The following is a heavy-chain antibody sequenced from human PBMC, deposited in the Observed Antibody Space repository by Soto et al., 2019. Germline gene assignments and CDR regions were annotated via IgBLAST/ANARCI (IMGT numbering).Heavy chain of an antibody. D-gene: IGHD3-22*01. Sequence: GESLKISCKASGYIFTTFWISWLRQMPGKGLEWMGRIDPSDSYSHYNPSFQGHVIMSVDRSTSAAFLRWSSLEASDTAIYYCTRPLGKDSSYFSSYNAMDVWGQGTTVTVSS. CDR3: TRPLGKDSSYFSSYNAMDV. CDR1: GYIFTTFW. V-gene: IGHV5-10-1*01. CDR2: IDPSDSYS. J-gene: IGHJ6*02.